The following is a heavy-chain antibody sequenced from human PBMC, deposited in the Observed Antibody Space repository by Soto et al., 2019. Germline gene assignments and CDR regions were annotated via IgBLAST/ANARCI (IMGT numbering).Heavy chain of an antibody. CDR2: TRNKANSYST. J-gene: IGHJ4*02. CDR3: ARVALSGDPRMYSDY. Sequence: EVQLVESGGGLVQPGGSLRLSCAASGFTFSDHYMDWVRQAPGKGLEWVGRTRNKANSYSTEYAASVKGRFTISRDDSKNSLYLQMNSLKTEDTAVYYCARVALSGDPRMYSDYWGQGTLVSVSS. D-gene: IGHD4-17*01. V-gene: IGHV3-72*01. CDR1: GFTFSDHY.